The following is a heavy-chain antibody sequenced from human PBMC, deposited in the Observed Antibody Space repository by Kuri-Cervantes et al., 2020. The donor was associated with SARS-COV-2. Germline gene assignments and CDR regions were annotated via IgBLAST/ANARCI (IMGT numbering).Heavy chain of an antibody. Sequence: SETLSLTCTVSSGSISSGGYSWSWIRQPPGKGLEWIGYIYHSGSTYYNPSLKSRVTISVDRSKNQFSLKLSSVTAADTAVYYCARQMMSSITIFGVVITRNWFDPWGQGTLVTVAS. CDR3: ARQMMSSITIFGVVITRNWFDP. CDR1: SGSISSGGYS. V-gene: IGHV4-30-2*01. CDR2: IYHSGST. D-gene: IGHD3-3*01. J-gene: IGHJ5*02.